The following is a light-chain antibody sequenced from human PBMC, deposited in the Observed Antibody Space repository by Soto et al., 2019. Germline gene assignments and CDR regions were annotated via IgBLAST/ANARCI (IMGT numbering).Light chain of an antibody. J-gene: IGKJ2*01. CDR1: QDIRDN. CDR3: QQDNDFPHT. Sequence: IQMTQSPPSLSVSVGDGVILTCRASQDIRDNVGWFQQRPGHAPSLLIYATSTLPTGVPATFSGSGSGTDFTLTINGLQPEDVAAYFCQQDNDFPHTFGQGTKLEI. CDR2: ATS. V-gene: IGKV1-6*01.